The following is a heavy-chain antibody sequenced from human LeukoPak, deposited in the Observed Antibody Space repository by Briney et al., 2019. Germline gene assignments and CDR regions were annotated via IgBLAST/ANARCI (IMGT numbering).Heavy chain of an antibody. Sequence: PSETLSLTCSVSGDSISNSYWSWIRQSPGQGLEWIGFIHYTGSSNFNPSLKSRVIMSIDTSKNQFSLKLRSVTAADTAVYYCARVSGYHWESFYDYWGQGTLVTVSS. V-gene: IGHV4-59*01. D-gene: IGHD5-12*01. CDR2: IHYTGSS. CDR1: GDSISNSY. J-gene: IGHJ4*02. CDR3: ARVSGYHWESFYDY.